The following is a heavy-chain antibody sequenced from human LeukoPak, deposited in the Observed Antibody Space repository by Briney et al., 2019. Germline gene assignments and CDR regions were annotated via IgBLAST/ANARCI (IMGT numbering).Heavy chain of an antibody. CDR1: GFTVSSNY. CDR3: AKTNWNYLGGDY. J-gene: IGHJ4*02. Sequence: RGSLRLSCAASGFTVSSNYMSWVRQAPGKGLEWVSVIYSGGSTYYADSVKGRFTISRDNSKNTLYLQMNSLRAGDTAVYYCAKTNWNYLGGDYWGQGTLVTVSS. V-gene: IGHV3-53*01. D-gene: IGHD1-7*01. CDR2: IYSGGST.